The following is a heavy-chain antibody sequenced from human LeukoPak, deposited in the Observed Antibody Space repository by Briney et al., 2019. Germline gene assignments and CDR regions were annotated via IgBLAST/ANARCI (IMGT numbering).Heavy chain of an antibody. J-gene: IGHJ4*02. Sequence: SETLSLTCTVSGGSISSYYWSWIRQPPGKGLEWIGYIYYSGSTNYNPSLKSRVTISVDTSKNQFSLKLSSVTAADTAVYYCARGRYYYDSSGYYFGSPFDYWGQGTLVTVSS. CDR2: IYYSGST. CDR1: GGSISSYY. D-gene: IGHD3-22*01. V-gene: IGHV4-59*01. CDR3: ARGRYYYDSSGYYFGSPFDY.